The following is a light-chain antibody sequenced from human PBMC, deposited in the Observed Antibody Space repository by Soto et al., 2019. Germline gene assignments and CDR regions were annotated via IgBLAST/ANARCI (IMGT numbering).Light chain of an antibody. V-gene: IGKV3-20*01. CDR2: GAS. CDR1: QSVSSSY. CDR3: QRYGSSPQT. Sequence: EIVLTQSPGTLSLSRGERATLSCRASQSVSSSYLAWYQQKPGQAPRLLIYGASSRATGIPDRFSGSGSGPDFTLTISRLEPEDFTVYYCQRYGSSPQTFGGGTKVDIK. J-gene: IGKJ4*01.